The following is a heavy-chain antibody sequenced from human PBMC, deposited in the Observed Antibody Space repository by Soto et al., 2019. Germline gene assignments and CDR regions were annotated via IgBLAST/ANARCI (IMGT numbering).Heavy chain of an antibody. V-gene: IGHV4-30-4*01. J-gene: IGHJ6*02. CDR3: ARDHYDSHYGMDV. CDR1: GGSISSGDYY. D-gene: IGHD3-22*01. Sequence: SETLSLTCTVSGGSISSGDYYWSWIRQPPGKGLEWIGYIYYSGSTYYNPSLKSRVTISVDTSKNQFSVKLSSVTAADTAVYYCARDHYDSHYGMDVWGQGTTVTVSS. CDR2: IYYSGST.